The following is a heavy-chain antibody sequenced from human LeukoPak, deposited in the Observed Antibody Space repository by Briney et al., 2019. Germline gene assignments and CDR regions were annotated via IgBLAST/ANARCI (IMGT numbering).Heavy chain of an antibody. V-gene: IGHV1-69*13. CDR1: GGTFSSYA. CDR2: IISIFGTA. D-gene: IGHD6-19*01. Sequence: ASVKVSCKASGGTFSSYAISWVRQAPGQGLEWMGGIISIFGTANYAQKFQGRVTITADETTSTSHMALSSLTSEDTAVYYCARTLPQGDTGWFYYMDVWGTGTTVTISS. J-gene: IGHJ6*03. CDR3: ARTLPQGDTGWFYYMDV.